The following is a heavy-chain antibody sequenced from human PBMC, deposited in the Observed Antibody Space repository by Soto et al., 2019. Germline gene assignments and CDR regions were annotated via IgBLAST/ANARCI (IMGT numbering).Heavy chain of an antibody. CDR3: ARDYGSGRGWFDP. J-gene: IGHJ5*02. Sequence: EVQLVESGGGLVQPGGSLRLSCAASGFTFSDHYMDWVRQAPGKGLEWVGRITNKANSYTTEYAASVKGRFTISRDDSKNALYLQMNSLKIEDTAVYYCARDYGSGRGWFDPWGQGTLVIVSS. CDR2: ITNKANSYTT. V-gene: IGHV3-72*01. CDR1: GFTFSDHY. D-gene: IGHD3-10*01.